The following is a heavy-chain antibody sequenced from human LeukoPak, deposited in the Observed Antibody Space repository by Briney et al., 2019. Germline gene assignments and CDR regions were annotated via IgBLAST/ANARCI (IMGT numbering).Heavy chain of an antibody. CDR1: EFTFSSYS. Sequence: SGGSLRLSCAASEFTFSSYSMNWVRQAPGKGLEWVSSISSSGDHTYCADSVKGRFTISRDNAKNSLYLQMNSLGAEDTAVYYCARNDYGDYGPDYWGQGTLVTVSS. J-gene: IGHJ4*02. D-gene: IGHD4-17*01. V-gene: IGHV3-21*01. CDR2: ISSSGDHT. CDR3: ARNDYGDYGPDY.